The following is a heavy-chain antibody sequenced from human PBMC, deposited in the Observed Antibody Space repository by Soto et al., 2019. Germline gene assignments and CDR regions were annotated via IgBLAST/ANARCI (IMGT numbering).Heavy chain of an antibody. Sequence: KPSETLSLTCAVSGGSISSSNWWSWVRQPPGKGLEWIGEIYHSGSTNYNPSLKSRVTISVDKSKNQFSLKLSSVTAADTAVYYCARLIVRGVIITADYYYGMDVWGQGTTVTVSS. CDR2: IYHSGST. CDR1: GGSISSSNW. CDR3: ARLIVRGVIITADYYYGMDV. V-gene: IGHV4-4*02. D-gene: IGHD3-10*01. J-gene: IGHJ6*02.